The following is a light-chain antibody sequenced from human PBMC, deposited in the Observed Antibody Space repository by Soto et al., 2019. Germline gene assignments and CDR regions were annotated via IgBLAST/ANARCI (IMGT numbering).Light chain of an antibody. CDR1: QTVSTY. J-gene: IGKJ1*01. CDR2: ATS. V-gene: IGKV1-39*01. CDR3: QQTYTTPRT. Sequence: DTQMTQSPSSLSASVGDRISITCRASQTVSTYLNWYQQKAGQAPTLLISATSTFQSGVPSRFSGSGSGTEFTLTITSLQPEDFATYYYQQTYTTPRTFGQGTKV.